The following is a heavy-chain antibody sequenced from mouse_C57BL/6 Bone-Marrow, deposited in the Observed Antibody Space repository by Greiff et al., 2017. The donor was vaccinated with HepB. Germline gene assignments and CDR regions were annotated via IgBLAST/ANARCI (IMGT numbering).Heavy chain of an antibody. D-gene: IGHD2-3*01. CDR2: INPYNGGT. CDR1: GYTFTDYY. Sequence: VQLQQSGPVLVKPGASVKMSCKASGYTFTDYYMNWVKQSHGKSLEWIGVINPYNGGTSYNQKFKGKATLTVDKSSSTAYMELNSLTSEDSAVYYCARALYDGYSWFAYWGQGTLVTVSA. J-gene: IGHJ3*01. CDR3: ARALYDGYSWFAY. V-gene: IGHV1-19*01.